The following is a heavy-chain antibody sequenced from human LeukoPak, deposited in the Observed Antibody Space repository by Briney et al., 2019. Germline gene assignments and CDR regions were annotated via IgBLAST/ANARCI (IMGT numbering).Heavy chain of an antibody. D-gene: IGHD6-6*01. J-gene: IGHJ4*02. CDR3: AVEYSSSSSMIY. CDR1: GGSFSGYY. V-gene: IGHV4-34*01. Sequence: PPETLSLTCAVYGGSFSGYYWSWIRQPPGKGLEWIGEINHSGSTNYNPSLKSRVTISVDTSKNQFSLKLSSVTAADTAVYYCAVEYSSSSSMIYWGQGTLVTVSS. CDR2: INHSGST.